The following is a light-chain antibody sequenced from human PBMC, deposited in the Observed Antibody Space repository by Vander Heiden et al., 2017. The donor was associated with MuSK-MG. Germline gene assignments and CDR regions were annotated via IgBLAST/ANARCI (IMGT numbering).Light chain of an antibody. Sequence: DIVMTQSPDSLAVSLGERATINCKSSQSVLYNSNNKNYLAWYQQRPGQPPKLLIYWASTRESGVPDRFGGSGSGTDFTLTISILLAAAVAVYYCQQDDSTPFTFGHGTKVDIK. J-gene: IGKJ3*01. V-gene: IGKV4-1*01. CDR2: WAS. CDR1: QSVLYNSNNKNY. CDR3: QQDDSTPFT.